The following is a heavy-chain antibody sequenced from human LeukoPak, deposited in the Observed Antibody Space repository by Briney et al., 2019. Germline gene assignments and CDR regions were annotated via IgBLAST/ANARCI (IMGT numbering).Heavy chain of an antibody. CDR1: GFTLSSNY. J-gene: IGHJ3*02. CDR2: IYSGGST. Sequence: PGGSLRLSCAASGFTLSSNYMSWVRQAPGKGLEWGSVIYSGGSTYYADSVKGRFTISRDNSKNTLYLQMNSLRAEDTAVYYCAREGWNYDSTNDAFDIWGQGTMVTVSS. D-gene: IGHD3-22*01. V-gene: IGHV3-53*01. CDR3: AREGWNYDSTNDAFDI.